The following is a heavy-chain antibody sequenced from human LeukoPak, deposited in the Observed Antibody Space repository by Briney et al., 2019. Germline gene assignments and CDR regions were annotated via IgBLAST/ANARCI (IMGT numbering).Heavy chain of an antibody. CDR1: GGSISSSSYY. CDR3: ARAEWLRPNYYAFDI. J-gene: IGHJ3*02. CDR2: IYYSGST. D-gene: IGHD5-12*01. Sequence: PSETLSLTCTVSGGSISSSSYYWSWIRQPPGKGLEWIGYIYYSGSTNYNPSLKSRVTISVDTSKNQFSLKLSSVTAADTAVYYCARAEWLRPNYYAFDIWGQGTMVTVSS. V-gene: IGHV4-61*01.